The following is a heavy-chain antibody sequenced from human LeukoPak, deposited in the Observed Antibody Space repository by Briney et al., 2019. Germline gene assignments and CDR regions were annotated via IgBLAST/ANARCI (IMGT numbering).Heavy chain of an antibody. CDR1: GYNFIDYD. V-gene: IGHV1-8*01. CDR2: MNPSSGNT. CDR3: ARGISGYSYGYGDN. D-gene: IGHD5-18*01. J-gene: IGHJ4*02. Sequence: ASVKVSCQASGYNFIDYDINWVRQAPGQGPGWMGWMNPSSGNTGYAQKFQGRVSMTRDTSINIAYMELTSLGSDDTAVYYCARGISGYSYGYGDNWGRGTLVTVPS.